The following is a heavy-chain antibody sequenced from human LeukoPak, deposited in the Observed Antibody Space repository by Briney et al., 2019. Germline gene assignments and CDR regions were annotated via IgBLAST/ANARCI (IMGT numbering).Heavy chain of an antibody. CDR3: ARLGERNGSYYYGSGSRSPFDY. CDR1: GGSISSSSYY. J-gene: IGHJ4*02. V-gene: IGHV4-39*01. Sequence: PSETLSLTCTVSGGSISSSSYYWGWIRQPPGKGLEWIGSIYYSGSTYYNPSLKSRVTISVDTSKNQFSLKLSSVTAADTAVYYCARLGERNGSYYYGSGSRSPFDYWGQGTLVTVSS. D-gene: IGHD3-10*01. CDR2: IYYSGST.